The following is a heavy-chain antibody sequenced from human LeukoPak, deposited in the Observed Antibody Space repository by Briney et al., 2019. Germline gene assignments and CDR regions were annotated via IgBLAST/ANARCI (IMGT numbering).Heavy chain of an antibody. J-gene: IGHJ6*04. D-gene: IGHD2-2*01. CDR1: GGTFSSYA. CDR2: IIPIFGTA. CDR3: ASPVVPAAPVYYYYGMDV. V-gene: IGHV1-69*06. Sequence: GSSVKVSCKASGGTFSSYAISWVRQAPGQGLEWMGGIIPIFGTANYAQKFQGRVTITADKSTSTAYMELSSLGSEDTAVYYCASPVVPAAPVYYYYGMDVWGKGTTVTVSS.